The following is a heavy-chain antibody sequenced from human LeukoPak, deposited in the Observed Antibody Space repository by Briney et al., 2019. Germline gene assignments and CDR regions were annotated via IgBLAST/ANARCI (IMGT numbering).Heavy chain of an antibody. Sequence: ASVNVSFKTSVYSFIRYGISWVRQAPGQGLEWLGWISGYNGNTNYAPRVQGRATMTRDISTTTVYMDLTSLRSDDTAVYYCARDMGNSGLDVWGKGTTVSV. CDR1: VYSFIRYG. CDR3: ARDMGNSGLDV. CDR2: ISGYNGNT. J-gene: IGHJ6*04. V-gene: IGHV1-18*01. D-gene: IGHD2/OR15-2a*01.